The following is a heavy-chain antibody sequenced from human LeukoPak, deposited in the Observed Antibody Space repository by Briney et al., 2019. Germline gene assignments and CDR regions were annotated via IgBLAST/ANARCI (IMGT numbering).Heavy chain of an antibody. Sequence: GESLKISCKASGYSFTSSYWIGWVRQTPGKGLEWMVVIYPADFNTIYSPSFQGQVTISADKFTSTAYLQRTSLKASDSGMYYCVGRPAGPRTFTYWGQGTLVTVPS. CDR3: VGRPAGPRTFTY. J-gene: IGHJ4*02. D-gene: IGHD2-2*01. V-gene: IGHV5-51*01. CDR1: GYSFTSSYW. CDR2: IYPADFNT.